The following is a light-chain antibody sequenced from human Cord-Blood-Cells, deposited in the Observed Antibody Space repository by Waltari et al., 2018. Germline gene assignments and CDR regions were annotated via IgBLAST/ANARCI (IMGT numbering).Light chain of an antibody. J-gene: IGLJ1*01. Sequence: QSALTQPASVSGSPGQSITISCTGTSSDVGGYNYVSWYPQHPGKAPKLMIYDVSNRPSGVSNRVSGSKSGNTASLTISGRQAEDEADYYCSSYTSSSTYVFGTGTKVTVL. V-gene: IGLV2-14*01. CDR1: SSDVGGYNY. CDR2: DVS. CDR3: SSYTSSSTYV.